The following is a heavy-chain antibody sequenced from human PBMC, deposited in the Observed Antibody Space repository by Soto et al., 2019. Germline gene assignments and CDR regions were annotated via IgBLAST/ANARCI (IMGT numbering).Heavy chain of an antibody. D-gene: IGHD3-3*02. CDR1: GFTFSSYD. V-gene: IGHV3-13*01. Sequence: GGSLRLSCAASGFTFSSYDMHWVRQATGKGLEWVSAIGTAGDTYYPGSLKGRFTISRENAKNSLYLQMNSLRVGPTAAYPCPRASHSHFWSGYVYWGPGTLLTVSS. CDR2: IGTAGDT. CDR3: PRASHSHFWSGYVY. J-gene: IGHJ4*02.